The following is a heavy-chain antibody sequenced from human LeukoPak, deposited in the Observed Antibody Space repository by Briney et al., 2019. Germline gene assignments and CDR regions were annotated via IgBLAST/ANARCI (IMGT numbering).Heavy chain of an antibody. CDR2: INFDGSSL. Sequence: AGTLRLSCAASGFTFSTYWMNWVRHAPRNGLVWLSRINFDGSSLGYADSVKRRFTISRDNAKHTLYLQMNSLRAEDTAVYYCARNWELDCWGQGTLVTVSS. D-gene: IGHD1-26*01. J-gene: IGHJ4*02. V-gene: IGHV3-74*01. CDR1: GFTFSTYW. CDR3: ARNWELDC.